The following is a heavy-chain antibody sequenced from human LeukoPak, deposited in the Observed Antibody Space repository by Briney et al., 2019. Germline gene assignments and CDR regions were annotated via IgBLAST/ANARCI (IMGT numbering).Heavy chain of an antibody. CDR2: IYYSGST. D-gene: IGHD4-17*01. J-gene: IGHJ4*02. CDR1: GDSVSSGSYY. CDR3: ASLRYGDYFDY. V-gene: IGHV4-61*01. Sequence: SETLSLTCTVSGDSVSSGSYYWGWVRQPPGKGLECIGYIYYSGSTNYNPSLKSRVTMSVDTSKNQFSLKLSSVTAADTAVYYCASLRYGDYFDYWGQGTLVTVSS.